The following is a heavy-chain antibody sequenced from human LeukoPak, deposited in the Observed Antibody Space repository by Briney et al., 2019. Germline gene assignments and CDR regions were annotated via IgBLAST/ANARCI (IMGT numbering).Heavy chain of an antibody. J-gene: IGHJ4*02. CDR3: AKDQRYFDWHNY. D-gene: IGHD3-9*01. Sequence: GRSLRLSCAASGFTFSNYAIHWVRQAPGKGLEWVAVISFDGSNKYYADSVKGRFTISRDNSKNTLYLQMNSLRAEDTAVYYCAKDQRYFDWHNYWGQGTLVTVSS. CDR1: GFTFSNYA. V-gene: IGHV3-30*04. CDR2: ISFDGSNK.